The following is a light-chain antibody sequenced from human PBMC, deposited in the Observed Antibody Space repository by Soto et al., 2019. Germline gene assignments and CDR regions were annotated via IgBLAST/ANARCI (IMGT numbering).Light chain of an antibody. Sequence: EIVLTQSPGTLSLSPGERATLSCRASQSVSSSYLAWYQQKPGQAPRLLIYGASSRATGIPDRFSGSGSGTNFTLPLSGLGPDALAVLYSQHYATSPQPFGQGT. V-gene: IGKV3-20*01. J-gene: IGKJ1*01. CDR3: QHYATSPQP. CDR1: QSVSSSY. CDR2: GAS.